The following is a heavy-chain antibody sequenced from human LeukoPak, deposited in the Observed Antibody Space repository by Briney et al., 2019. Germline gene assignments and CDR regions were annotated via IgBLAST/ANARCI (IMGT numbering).Heavy chain of an antibody. V-gene: IGHV3-48*01. D-gene: IGHD3-22*01. CDR1: GFAFSDYS. J-gene: IGHJ4*02. Sequence: GRTLRLSCSASGFAFSDYSLNWVRQTPGKGLEWVSYISVSGATVKYADSVKGRFTISRDNGRNSLYLQMNSLRAEDTAVYYCARDSGSYYDRLDCWGQGNLVTVSS. CDR2: ISVSGATV. CDR3: ARDSGSYYDRLDC.